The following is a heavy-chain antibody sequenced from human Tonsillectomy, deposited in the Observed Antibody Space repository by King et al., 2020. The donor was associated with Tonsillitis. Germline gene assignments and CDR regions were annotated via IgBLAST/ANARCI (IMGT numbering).Heavy chain of an antibody. V-gene: IGHV4-34*01. J-gene: IGHJ5*02. CDR1: GGSFSGYY. Sequence: VQLQQWGAGLLKPSETLSLTCAVYGGSFSGYYWSWIRQPPGKGLEWIGEINHSGSTNYNPSLKSRVTISVDTSKNQFSLKLTSVTAAGTAVYYCARAEIVVVVAATRLTHWFDPWGQGTLVTVSS. CDR3: ARAEIVVVVAATRLTHWFDP. CDR2: INHSGST. D-gene: IGHD2-15*01.